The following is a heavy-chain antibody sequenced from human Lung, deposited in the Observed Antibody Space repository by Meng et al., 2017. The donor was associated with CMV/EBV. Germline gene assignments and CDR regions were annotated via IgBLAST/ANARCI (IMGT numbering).Heavy chain of an antibody. D-gene: IGHD1-14*01. CDR3: ARDIDNAGGDCFDH. V-gene: IGHV3-53*01. CDR2: LYSGGTT. J-gene: IGHJ4*02. CDR1: GFPVNRDY. Sequence: GESLKISCAASGFPVNRDYMSWVRQAPGKGLEWISVLYSGGTTYYADSVKGRFTISRDNSKNTLFLQMHDLGPEDTAVYYCARDIDNAGGDCFDHWGQGTLVXVSS.